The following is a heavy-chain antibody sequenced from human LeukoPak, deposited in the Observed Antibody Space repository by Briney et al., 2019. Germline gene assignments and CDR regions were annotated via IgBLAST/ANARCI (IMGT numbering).Heavy chain of an antibody. V-gene: IGHV4-61*02. CDR1: GGSISSGSYY. CDR2: IYTSGST. Sequence: SETLSLTCTVSGGSISSGSYYWSWIRQPAGKGLEWIGRIYTSGSTNYNPSLRSRVTISVDTSKNQFSLKLSSVTAADTAVYYCARGPLYGGNPADYWGQGTLVTVSS. J-gene: IGHJ4*02. D-gene: IGHD4-23*01. CDR3: ARGPLYGGNPADY.